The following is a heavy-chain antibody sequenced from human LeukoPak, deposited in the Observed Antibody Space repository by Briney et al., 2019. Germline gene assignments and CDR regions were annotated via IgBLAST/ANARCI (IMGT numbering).Heavy chain of an antibody. V-gene: IGHV3-30*18. CDR1: GFTFSSYG. CDR3: AKDRRSSWTSDY. CDR2: ISYDGSNK. J-gene: IGHJ4*02. Sequence: GRSLRLSCAASGFTFSSYGMHWVRQAPGKGLEWVAVISYDGSNKYYADSVKGRFTISRDNSKNTLYLQMNSLRAEDTAAYYCAKDRRSSWTSDYWGQGTLVTVSS. D-gene: IGHD6-13*01.